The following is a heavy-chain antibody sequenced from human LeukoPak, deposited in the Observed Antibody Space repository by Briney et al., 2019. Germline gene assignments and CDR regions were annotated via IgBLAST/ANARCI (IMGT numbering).Heavy chain of an antibody. CDR2: IWYDGTNK. CDR3: AKSDPYDSSGYYRSYYFDY. CDR1: GFTFSSYG. J-gene: IGHJ4*02. D-gene: IGHD3-22*01. Sequence: PGSSLRLSCAASGFTFSSYGMHWVRQAPGKGLEWVAVIWYDGTNKYYADSVKGRFTISRDSSKNTLYLQMNSLRAEDTAVYYCAKSDPYDSSGYYRSYYFDYWGQGTLVTVSS. V-gene: IGHV3-33*06.